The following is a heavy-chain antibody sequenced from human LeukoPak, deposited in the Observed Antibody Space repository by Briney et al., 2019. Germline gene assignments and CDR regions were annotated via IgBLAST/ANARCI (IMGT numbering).Heavy chain of an antibody. Sequence: ASVKVSCKASGGTFSSYAISWVRQAPGQGLEWMGGIIPIFGTANYAQKFQGRVTVTADESTSTAYMELSSLRSEDTAVYYCARAPPGMTMMTDYWGQGTLVTVSS. D-gene: IGHD3-22*01. CDR1: GGTFSSYA. CDR3: ARAPPGMTMMTDY. V-gene: IGHV1-69*13. CDR2: IIPIFGTA. J-gene: IGHJ4*02.